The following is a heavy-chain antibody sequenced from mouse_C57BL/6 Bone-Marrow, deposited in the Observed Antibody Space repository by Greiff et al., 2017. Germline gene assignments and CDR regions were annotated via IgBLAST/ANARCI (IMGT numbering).Heavy chain of an antibody. CDR1: GFTFSDYY. Sequence: EVKLVESEGGLVQPGSSMKLSCTASGFTFSDYYMAWVRQVPEKGLEWVANINYDGSSTYYLDSLKSRFIISRDNAKNILYLQMSSLKSEDTATYYCARDRYDGYYGYWGQGTTLTVSS. J-gene: IGHJ2*01. D-gene: IGHD2-3*01. CDR2: INYDGSST. CDR3: ARDRYDGYYGY. V-gene: IGHV5-16*01.